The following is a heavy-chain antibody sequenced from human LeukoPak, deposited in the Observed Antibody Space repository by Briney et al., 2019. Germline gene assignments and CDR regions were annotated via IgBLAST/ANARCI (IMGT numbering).Heavy chain of an antibody. V-gene: IGHV3-48*01. J-gene: IGHJ4*02. CDR3: AKLSDIVVVVAATPTPHFDY. D-gene: IGHD2-15*01. Sequence: GGSLRLSCAASGFTLSYNGMNWVRQAPGKGLEWVSFISRSSSTIYYADSVKGRFTISRDNSKNTLYLQMNSLRAEDTAVYYCAKLSDIVVVVAATPTPHFDYWGQGTLITVSS. CDR1: GFTLSYNG. CDR2: ISRSSSTI.